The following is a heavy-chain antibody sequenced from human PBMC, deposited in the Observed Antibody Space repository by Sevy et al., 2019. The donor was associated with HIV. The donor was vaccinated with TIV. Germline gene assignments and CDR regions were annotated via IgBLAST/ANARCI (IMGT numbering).Heavy chain of an antibody. D-gene: IGHD2-15*01. Sequence: ASVKVSCKASGGTFSSYAISWVRQAPGQGLEWMGGIIPIFGTTNYAQKFQGRVTITADDSTSTAYMELSSLRSEDTAGYYCDAADCSGGSCGNYHYYGMDVWGQGTTVTVSS. CDR1: GGTFSSYA. V-gene: IGHV1-69*13. J-gene: IGHJ6*02. CDR2: IIPIFGTT. CDR3: DAADCSGGSCGNYHYYGMDV.